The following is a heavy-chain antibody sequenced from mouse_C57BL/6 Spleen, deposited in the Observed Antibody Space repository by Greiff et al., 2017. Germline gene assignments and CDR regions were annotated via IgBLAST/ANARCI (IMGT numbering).Heavy chain of an antibody. V-gene: IGHV1-80*01. J-gene: IGHJ3*01. CDR3: ARLGYGNYGLAY. Sequence: QVQLKESGAELVKPGASVKISCKASGYAFSSYWMNWVKQRPGKGLEWIGQIYPGDGDTNYNGKFKGKATLTADKSSSTAYMQLSSLTSEDSAVYFCARLGYGNYGLAYWGQGTLVTVSA. CDR2: IYPGDGDT. CDR1: GYAFSSYW. D-gene: IGHD2-1*01.